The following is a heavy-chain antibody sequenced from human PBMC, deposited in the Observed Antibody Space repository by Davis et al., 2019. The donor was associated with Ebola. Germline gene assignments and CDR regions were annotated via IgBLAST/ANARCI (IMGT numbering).Heavy chain of an antibody. CDR3: ARAHCSSTSCYYGY. V-gene: IGHV3-33*08. J-gene: IGHJ4*02. CDR2: IWYDGSNK. D-gene: IGHD2-2*01. CDR1: GFTFSSYW. Sequence: GESLKISCAASGFTFSSYWMHWVRQAPGKGLEWVAVIWYDGSNKYYADSVKGRFTISRDNSKNTLYLQMNSLRAEDTAVYYCARAHCSSTSCYYGYWGQGTLVTVSS.